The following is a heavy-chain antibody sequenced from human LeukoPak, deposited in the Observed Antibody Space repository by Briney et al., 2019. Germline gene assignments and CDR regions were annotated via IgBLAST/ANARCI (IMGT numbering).Heavy chain of an antibody. D-gene: IGHD6-6*01. CDR1: GGTFSSYA. J-gene: IGHJ6*03. CDR3: ARDPSSSPIAARSIYMDV. CDR2: IIPIFGTA. V-gene: IGHV1-69*13. Sequence: ASVKVSCKASGGTFSSYAISWVRQAPGQGLEWMGGIIPIFGTANYAQKFQGRVTITADESTSTAYMELSSLRSEDTAVYYCARDPSSSPIAARSIYMDVWGKGTTVTVSS.